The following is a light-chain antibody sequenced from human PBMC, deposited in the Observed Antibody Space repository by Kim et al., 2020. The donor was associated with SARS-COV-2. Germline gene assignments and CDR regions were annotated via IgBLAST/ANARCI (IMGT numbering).Light chain of an antibody. CDR3: QAYGNSPWT. V-gene: IGKV3-20*01. Sequence: SPGDSATLSCRARRSLGDNFLAWYQQKAGQAPRLLIFSASSRAAGVPDRFRGSGSGTDFTLTINSLEPDDFAMYYCQAYGNSPWTFGHGTKVDIK. CDR2: SAS. CDR1: RSLGDNF. J-gene: IGKJ1*01.